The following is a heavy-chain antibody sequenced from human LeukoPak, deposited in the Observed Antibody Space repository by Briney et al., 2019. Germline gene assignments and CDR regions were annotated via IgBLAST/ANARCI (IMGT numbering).Heavy chain of an antibody. CDR3: ARGRLGTWFGELKA. Sequence: ASVKVSCKASGYTFTGYYMHWVRQAPGQGLEWMGWINPNSGGTNYAQKFQGRVTMTRDTSISTAYMELSSLRSDDTAVYYCARGRLGTWFGELKAWGQGTLVTVSS. V-gene: IGHV1-2*02. D-gene: IGHD3-10*01. CDR1: GYTFTGYY. J-gene: IGHJ5*02. CDR2: INPNSGGT.